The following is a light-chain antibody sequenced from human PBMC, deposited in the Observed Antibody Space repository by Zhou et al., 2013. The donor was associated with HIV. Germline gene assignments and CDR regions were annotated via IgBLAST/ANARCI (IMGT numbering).Light chain of an antibody. V-gene: IGKV1-5*03. J-gene: IGKJ4*02. CDR3: QDYGDSSRT. CDR2: KAS. Sequence: DIQMTQSPSRLSASVGDRVTITCRASQSINAWLAWYQHKPGKAPTLLIYKASTLESGVPSRFSGGGSGTQFTLTIDNLQPDDFATYYCQDYGDSSRTFGRGTRVEMK. CDR1: QSINAW.